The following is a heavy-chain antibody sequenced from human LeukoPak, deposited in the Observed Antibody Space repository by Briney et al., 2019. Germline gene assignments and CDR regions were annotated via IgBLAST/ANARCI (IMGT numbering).Heavy chain of an antibody. CDR3: ARVSGWYSFAIGY. D-gene: IGHD6-19*01. CDR1: GFTVSSNY. J-gene: IGHJ4*02. Sequence: GGSLRLSCAVSGFTVSSNYMSWVRQAPGKGLEWVSVIYSGGSTYYADSVKGRFTISRDNSKNTLYLQMNSLRAEDTAVYYCARVSGWYSFAIGYWGQGTLVTVSS. CDR2: IYSGGST. V-gene: IGHV3-53*01.